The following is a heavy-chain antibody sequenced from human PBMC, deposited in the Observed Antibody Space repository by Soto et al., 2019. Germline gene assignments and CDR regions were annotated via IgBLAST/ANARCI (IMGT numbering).Heavy chain of an antibody. CDR2: INPNSGGT. Sequence: ASVKVSCKASGYTFTGYYMHWVRQAPGQGLEWMGWINPNSGGTNYAQKFQGWVTMTRDTSTSTVYMELSSLRSEDTAVYYCARGLRYDIHPRFDYWGQGTLVTVSS. CDR3: ARGLRYDIHPRFDY. V-gene: IGHV1-2*04. J-gene: IGHJ4*02. D-gene: IGHD3-9*01. CDR1: GYTFTGYY.